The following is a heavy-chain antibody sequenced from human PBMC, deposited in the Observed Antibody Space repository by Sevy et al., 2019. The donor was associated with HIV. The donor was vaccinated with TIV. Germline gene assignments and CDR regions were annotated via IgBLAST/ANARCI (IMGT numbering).Heavy chain of an antibody. CDR1: GHTFSDYY. V-gene: IGHV1-2*02. D-gene: IGHD5-18*01. J-gene: IGHJ4*02. Sequence: ASVKVSCKASGHTFSDYYIQWVRQAPGRGLEWMGWINSNSGAISYAQKFQGRVTMTSDTSISTLYMELSRLRSDDTAVYYCATEYTYDYWGQGTLVTVSS. CDR2: INSNSGAI. CDR3: ATEYTYDY.